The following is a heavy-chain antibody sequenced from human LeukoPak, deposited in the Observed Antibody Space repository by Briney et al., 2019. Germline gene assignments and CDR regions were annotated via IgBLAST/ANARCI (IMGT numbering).Heavy chain of an antibody. D-gene: IGHD3-16*02. Sequence: GGSLRLSCAASGFTLDDYGMSWVRQAPGKGLEWVSGINWSGGSTGYADSVKGRFTISRDNAKSSLYLQMNSLRAEDTAVYYCARAHHRRVYDYVWGTYPYWGQGTLVTVSS. CDR1: GFTLDDYG. CDR3: ARAHHRRVYDYVWGTYPY. J-gene: IGHJ4*02. CDR2: INWSGGST. V-gene: IGHV3-20*04.